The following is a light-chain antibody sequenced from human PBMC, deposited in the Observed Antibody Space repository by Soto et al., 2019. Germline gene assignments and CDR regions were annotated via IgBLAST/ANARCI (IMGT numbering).Light chain of an antibody. CDR2: GNT. Sequence: QLVLTQPPSVSGAPGESVTISCAGSSSNIGAGSGVHWYQQLPGTAPKLLINGNTNRPSGVPDRFYGSKSGTSASLAITGLLPEEEADYYCSSYTSRNIPVFGGGTQLTVL. V-gene: IGLV1-40*01. CDR1: SSNIGAGSG. CDR3: SSYTSRNIPV. J-gene: IGLJ2*01.